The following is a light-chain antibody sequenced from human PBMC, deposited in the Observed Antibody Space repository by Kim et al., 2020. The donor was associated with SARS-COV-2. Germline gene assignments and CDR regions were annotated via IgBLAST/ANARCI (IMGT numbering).Light chain of an antibody. CDR1: QSVSSN. CDR2: GAS. CDR3: QQYNSMNT. V-gene: IGKV3-15*01. Sequence: EIVMTQSPATLSVSPGERATLSCRASQSVSSNLAWFQQKPGQAPRLLIYGASTRATGISVRFSGSGSGTEFTLTITSLQSEDFAVYYCQQYNSMNTFGQGTKLEI. J-gene: IGKJ2*01.